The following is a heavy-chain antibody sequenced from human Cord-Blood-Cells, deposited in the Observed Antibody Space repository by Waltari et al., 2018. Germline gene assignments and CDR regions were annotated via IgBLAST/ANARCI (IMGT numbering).Heavy chain of an antibody. J-gene: IGHJ3*02. V-gene: IGHV4-39*01. Sequence: QLQLQESGPGLVKPSETLSLTCTVSGGSISSSSYYWGWIRQPPGTGLEWIGSIYYSGRTYYNPARKSGVTISVDTSKTQSSLKLSSVTAADAAVYYCARHDPTDYDFWSGYAFDIWGQGTMVTVSS. D-gene: IGHD3-3*01. CDR1: GGSISSSSYY. CDR3: ARHDPTDYDFWSGYAFDI. CDR2: IYYSGRT.